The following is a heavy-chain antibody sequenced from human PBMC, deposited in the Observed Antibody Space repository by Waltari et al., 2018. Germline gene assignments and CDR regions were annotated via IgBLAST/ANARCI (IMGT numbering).Heavy chain of an antibody. Sequence: ELQLVESGGAVVQPGGSLRLSCAASGFTFVDQAMHWVRQAPGKGLEWVSVISWDGTNTYYVDSVKGRFTISRDNSKSTLYLQMSSLRAEDTALYYCVKGRYYDFWSAYPDYWGQGTLVTVSS. CDR2: ISWDGTNT. CDR1: GFTFVDQA. J-gene: IGHJ4*02. CDR3: VKGRYYDFWSAYPDY. V-gene: IGHV3-43D*04. D-gene: IGHD3-3*01.